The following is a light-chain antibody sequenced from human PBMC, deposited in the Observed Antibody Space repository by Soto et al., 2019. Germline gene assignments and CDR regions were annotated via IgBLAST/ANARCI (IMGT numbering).Light chain of an antibody. V-gene: IGKV3-20*01. J-gene: IGKJ1*01. CDR2: GAS. CDR1: QSVSSSS. Sequence: EIVLTQFPDTLSLSPGERATLSCRASQSVSSSSLAWYQQKRGQAPRLLIHGASSRATGIPDRFSGSGSGTDFTLTISRLEPEDFAVYSCQQYGSSPRTVGQGTKVDIK. CDR3: QQYGSSPRT.